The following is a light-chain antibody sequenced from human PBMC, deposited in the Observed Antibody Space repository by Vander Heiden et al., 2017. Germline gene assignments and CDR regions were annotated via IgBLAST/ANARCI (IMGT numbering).Light chain of an antibody. CDR3: QQYDTNPIT. CDR2: GAI. Sequence: DIQMTQSPSSLSASVGDRVTITCRASQGITTYLAWFQQKPGKAPKSLIYGAINLHSGVPSKFSGSGSGTDFTLTISSLQPEDSATYYCQQYDTNPITFGQWTRLEIK. J-gene: IGKJ5*01. CDR1: QGITTY. V-gene: IGKV1-16*02.